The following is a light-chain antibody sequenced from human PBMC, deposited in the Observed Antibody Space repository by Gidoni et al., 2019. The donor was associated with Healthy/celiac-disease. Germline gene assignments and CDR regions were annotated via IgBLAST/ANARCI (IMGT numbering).Light chain of an antibody. V-gene: IGKV1-39*01. J-gene: IGKJ2*01. Sequence: IQMTQSPSSLSASVGDRVTITCRASQSISSYLNWYQQKPGKAPKLLIYAASSLQSGVPSRFSGSGSGTDFTLTISSLQPEDFATYYCQQSYSTPMSTFXQXTKLEIK. CDR1: QSISSY. CDR2: AAS. CDR3: QQSYSTPMST.